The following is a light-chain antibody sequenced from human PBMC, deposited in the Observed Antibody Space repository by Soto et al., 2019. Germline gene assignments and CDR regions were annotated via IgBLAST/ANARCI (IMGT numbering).Light chain of an antibody. CDR1: QSVSNNY. CDR2: GPS. V-gene: IGKV3-20*01. CDR3: HQYNNWWT. J-gene: IGKJ1*01. Sequence: EIVLTQSPGTLSLSPGERATLSCRASQSVSNNYLAWYQQKPGQAPRLLIYGPSNRATGIPDRFSGSGSGTDFTLTISRLEPEDSAVYYCHQYNNWWTFGQGTKVDIK.